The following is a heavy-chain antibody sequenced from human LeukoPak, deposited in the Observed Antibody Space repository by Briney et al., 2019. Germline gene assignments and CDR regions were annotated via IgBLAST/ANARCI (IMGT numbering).Heavy chain of an antibody. Sequence: ASVKVSCKASGGTFSSYAISWVRQAPGQGLEWMGRIIPIFGTANYAQEFQGRVTITTDESTSTAYMELSSLRSEDTAVYYCARLSGFGAFRYYYMDVWGKGTTVTVSS. V-gene: IGHV1-69*05. J-gene: IGHJ6*03. CDR3: ARLSGFGAFRYYYMDV. CDR2: IIPIFGTA. D-gene: IGHD3-3*01. CDR1: GGTFSSYA.